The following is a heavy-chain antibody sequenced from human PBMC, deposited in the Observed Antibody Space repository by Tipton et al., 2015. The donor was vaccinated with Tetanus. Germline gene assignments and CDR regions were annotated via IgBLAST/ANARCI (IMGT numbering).Heavy chain of an antibody. J-gene: IGHJ3*02. CDR3: AREDVYYHDGSGFYAFDI. CDR1: GGSISNYY. Sequence: TLSLTCSVSGGSISNYYWNWIRQPAGKGLEWIGRIYVTGAINYSPALQSRVTMSVYTAKNQFSLRLSSVTAADAAMYYCAREDVYYHDGSGFYAFDIWGRGTMVAVSS. D-gene: IGHD3-22*01. CDR2: IYVTGAI. V-gene: IGHV4-4*07.